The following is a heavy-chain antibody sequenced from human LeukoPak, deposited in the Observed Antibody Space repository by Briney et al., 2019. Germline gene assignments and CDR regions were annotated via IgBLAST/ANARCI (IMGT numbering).Heavy chain of an antibody. V-gene: IGHV4-59*01. CDR3: ARVQVVPAAISPSGYYYYGMDV. D-gene: IGHD2-2*01. J-gene: IGHJ6*04. CDR1: GGSISSYD. Sequence: PSETLSLTCTVSGGSISSYDWSWIRQPPGKGLEWIGYIYYGGSTNYNPSLKSRVTISVDSSKNQFSLKLSSVTAADTAVYYCARVQVVPAAISPSGYYYYGMDVWGKGTTVTVSS. CDR2: IYYGGST.